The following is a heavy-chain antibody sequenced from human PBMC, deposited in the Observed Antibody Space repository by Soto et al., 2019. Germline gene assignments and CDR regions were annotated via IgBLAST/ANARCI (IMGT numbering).Heavy chain of an antibody. CDR2: ISWNRGNT. CDR3: VRDIEAGGAAD. CDR1: GFTSDDHG. Sequence: EVQLVESGGGLIQPGRSLRLSCAASGFTSDDHGVHWVRQAPGKGLEWVSGISWNRGNTGYADSVKGRFTISRDNAKKSLYLQMNNLRAEDTALYYCVRDIEAGGAADWGQGTLVTVSS. D-gene: IGHD3-16*01. J-gene: IGHJ4*02. V-gene: IGHV3-9*02.